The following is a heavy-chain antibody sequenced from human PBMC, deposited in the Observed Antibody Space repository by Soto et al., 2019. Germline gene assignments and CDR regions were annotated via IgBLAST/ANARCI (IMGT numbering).Heavy chain of an antibody. J-gene: IGHJ4*02. CDR3: TIIVLAVF. CDR2: IRGKAHGGTI. CDR1: GFTFGDYA. V-gene: IGHV3-49*04. D-gene: IGHD6-19*01. Sequence: GCSLRLSCTTSGFTFGDYALSCVRQVPGRGLEWLGFIRGKAHGGTIECAASVKGRFTISSDDSRGIAYMLMTSLKTEDTSMYCCTIIVLAVFWGPGTLVTVSS.